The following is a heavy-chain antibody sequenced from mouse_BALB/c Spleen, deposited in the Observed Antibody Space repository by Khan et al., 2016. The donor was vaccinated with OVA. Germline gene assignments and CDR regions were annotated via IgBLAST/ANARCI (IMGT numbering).Heavy chain of an antibody. Sequence: EVKLLESGGGLVQPGGSLKLSCAASGFDFSRYWMSWVRQAPGKGLEWIGEINPDSSTINYTPSLKDKFIISRDNAKNTLYLQMSKVRSEDTALYDWARRGDYYGSSPAWFAYWGQGTLVTVSA. CDR2: INPDSSTI. D-gene: IGHD1-1*01. V-gene: IGHV4-1*02. CDR1: GFDFSRYW. J-gene: IGHJ3*01. CDR3: ARRGDYYGSSPAWFAY.